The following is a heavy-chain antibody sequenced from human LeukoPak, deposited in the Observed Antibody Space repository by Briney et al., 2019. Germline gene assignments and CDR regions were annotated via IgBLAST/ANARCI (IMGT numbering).Heavy chain of an antibody. V-gene: IGHV3-23*01. CDR3: AKDGEQWLVQPSYFDY. D-gene: IGHD6-19*01. CDR2: ISGSGGST. J-gene: IGHJ4*02. CDR1: GFTFSSYA. Sequence: GGSLRLSCAASGFTFSSYAMSWVRQAPGEGLEWVSAISGSGGSTYYADSVKGRFTISRDNSKNTLYLQMNSLRAEDTAVYYCAKDGEQWLVQPSYFDYWGQGTLVTVSS.